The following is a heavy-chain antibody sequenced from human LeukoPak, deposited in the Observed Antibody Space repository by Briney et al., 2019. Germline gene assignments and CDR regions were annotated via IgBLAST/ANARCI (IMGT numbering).Heavy chain of an antibody. D-gene: IGHD3-10*02. Sequence: ASETLSLTCAVYGGSFSGYYWSWIRQPPGKGLEWIGEINHSGSTNYNPSLKSRVTISVDTSKNQFSLKLSSVTAADTAVYYCARGCSGSYYGGFDPWRQGTLVTVSS. CDR1: GGSFSGYY. V-gene: IGHV4-34*01. CDR3: ARGCSGSYYGGFDP. J-gene: IGHJ5*02. CDR2: INHSGST.